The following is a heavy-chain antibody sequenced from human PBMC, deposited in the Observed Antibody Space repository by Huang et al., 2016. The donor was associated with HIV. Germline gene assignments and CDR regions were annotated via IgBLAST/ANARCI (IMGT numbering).Heavy chain of an antibody. CDR1: GGSLSDYY. Sequence: QVQLQQWGAGLLKPSGVLSLKCAVYGGSLSDYYWTWIRQSPGKGLEWIGEVNHRGLSTYNPSLRSRVTMSVDMSKNQCSLNLTSLTVADTAVYYCARPRMTATSSDSTWSFFDSWGQGTLVIVSS. CDR2: VNHRGLS. J-gene: IGHJ4*02. CDR3: ARPRMTATSSDSTWSFFDS. V-gene: IGHV4-34*02. D-gene: IGHD2-21*02.